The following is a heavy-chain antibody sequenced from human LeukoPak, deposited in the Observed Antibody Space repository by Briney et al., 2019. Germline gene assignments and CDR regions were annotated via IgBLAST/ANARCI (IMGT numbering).Heavy chain of an antibody. CDR1: GYTFTSYD. V-gene: IGHV1-8*01. CDR2: MNPNSGNT. CDR3: ARGLSNRYYYGSGSYRTNDAFDI. D-gene: IGHD3-10*01. J-gene: IGHJ3*02. Sequence: GASVKVSCKASGYTFTSYDINWVRQATGQGREGMGWMNPNSGNTGYAQKFQGRGTMTSNTSISTAYMELSSLRSEDTAVYYCARGLSNRYYYGSGSYRTNDAFDIWGQGTMVTVSS.